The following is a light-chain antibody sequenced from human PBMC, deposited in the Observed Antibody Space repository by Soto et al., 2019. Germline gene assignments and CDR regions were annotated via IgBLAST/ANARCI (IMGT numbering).Light chain of an antibody. J-gene: IGLJ3*02. CDR2: LEGSGSY. CDR3: ETWDSNTHV. V-gene: IGLV4-60*02. Sequence: QLVLTQSSSASASLGSSVKLTCTLSSGHSSYIIAWHQQQPGKAPRYLMKLEGSGSYNKGSGVPDRFSGSNSGADRYLTISNLQFEDEADYYCETWDSNTHVFGGGTKLTVL. CDR1: SGHSSYI.